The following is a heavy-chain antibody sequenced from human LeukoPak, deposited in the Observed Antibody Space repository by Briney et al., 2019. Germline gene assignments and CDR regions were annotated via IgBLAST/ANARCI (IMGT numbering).Heavy chain of an antibody. CDR3: SRRGWGSYSQDY. CDR2: ISGSSQTI. V-gene: IGHV3-11*04. CDR1: GFTFGDYF. Sequence: GGSLRLSCEGTGFTFGDYFMTWIRQAPGKGLEWLAYISGSSQTIYSADSVRGRFTVSRDNTRQSLYLQMNSLRVEDTAVYYCSRRGWGSYSQDYWGKGTLVTVSA. J-gene: IGHJ4*02. D-gene: IGHD3-10*01.